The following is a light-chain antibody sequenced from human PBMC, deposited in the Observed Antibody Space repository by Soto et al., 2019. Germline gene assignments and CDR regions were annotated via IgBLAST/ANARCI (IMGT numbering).Light chain of an antibody. CDR3: QQYTSYSSFT. J-gene: IGKJ2*01. CDR1: QSISSW. CDR2: EAS. V-gene: IGKV1-5*01. Sequence: DIQMTQSPSTLSASVGDRVTITCLASQSISSWLAWYQQKPGKAPKVLIYEASSLESGVPSRFSGSGSGTEFTLTSSSLQPDDFATYYGQQYTSYSSFTFGQGTKLEIK.